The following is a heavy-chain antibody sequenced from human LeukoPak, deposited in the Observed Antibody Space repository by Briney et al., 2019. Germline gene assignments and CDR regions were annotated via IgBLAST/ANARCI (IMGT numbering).Heavy chain of an antibody. Sequence: GGSLRLSCAASGFTFSSYAMHWVRQAPGKGLEYVSAISSNGGSTYYANSVKGRFTISRDNSKNTLYLQMGSLRAEDMAVYYCARISPNYDSSGYLDYWGQGTLVTVSS. D-gene: IGHD3-22*01. V-gene: IGHV3-64*01. CDR3: ARISPNYDSSGYLDY. CDR1: GFTFSSYA. J-gene: IGHJ4*02. CDR2: ISSNGGST.